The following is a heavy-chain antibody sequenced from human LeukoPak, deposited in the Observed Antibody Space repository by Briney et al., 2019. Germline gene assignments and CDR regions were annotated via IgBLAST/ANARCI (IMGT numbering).Heavy chain of an antibody. D-gene: IGHD2-21*02. J-gene: IGHJ4*02. CDR2: ISYDGTNK. V-gene: IGHV3-30*03. CDR1: GFTLSSYG. Sequence: PGRSLRLSCAASGFTLSSYGMHWVRQAPGKGLEWVAVISYDGTNKYYADSVKGRFTISRDNSKNTLYLEMNSLRAEDTAVYYCAREHCHFDYWGQGTLVTVSS. CDR3: AREHCHFDY.